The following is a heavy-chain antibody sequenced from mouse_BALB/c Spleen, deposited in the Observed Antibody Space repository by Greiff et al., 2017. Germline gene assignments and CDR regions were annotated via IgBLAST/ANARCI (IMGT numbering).Heavy chain of an antibody. CDR2: ISSGGSYT. CDR3: ARHGVYGNYFFDY. D-gene: IGHD2-1*01. Sequence: EVQRVESGGDLVKPGGSLKLSCAASGFTFSSYGMSWVRQTPDKRLEWVATISSGGSYTYYPDSVKGRFTISRDNAKNTLYLQMSSLKSEDTAMYYCARHGVYGNYFFDYWGQGTTLTVSS. CDR1: GFTFSSYG. V-gene: IGHV5-6*01. J-gene: IGHJ2*01.